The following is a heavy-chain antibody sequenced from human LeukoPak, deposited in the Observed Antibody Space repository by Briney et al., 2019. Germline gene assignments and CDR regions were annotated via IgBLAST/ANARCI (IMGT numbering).Heavy chain of an antibody. Sequence: ASVKVSCKASGYTFTSYGFSWVRQAPGQGLEWVGWVNPNSGGTNYAQKFQGRVTMTRDTSISTAYMELSRLRSDDTAVYYCARGAVFGWYFDYWGQGTLVTVSS. J-gene: IGHJ4*02. CDR2: VNPNSGGT. V-gene: IGHV1-2*02. CDR3: ARGAVFGWYFDY. D-gene: IGHD6-19*01. CDR1: GYTFTSYG.